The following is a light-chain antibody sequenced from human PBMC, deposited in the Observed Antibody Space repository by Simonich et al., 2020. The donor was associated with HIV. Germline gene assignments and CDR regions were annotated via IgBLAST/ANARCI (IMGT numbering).Light chain of an antibody. CDR2: DVR. J-gene: IGLJ2*01. V-gene: IGLV2-14*03. Sequence: QSALTQPASVSGSPGQSITISCTGTRSDIGGYNYVSWYQQHPGKAPKLMIYDVRKRPSGFSNRFSGSKSGNTASLTISGLRAEDEADYYCSSYTSSSTWIFGGGTKLTVL. CDR1: RSDIGGYNY. CDR3: SSYTSSSTWI.